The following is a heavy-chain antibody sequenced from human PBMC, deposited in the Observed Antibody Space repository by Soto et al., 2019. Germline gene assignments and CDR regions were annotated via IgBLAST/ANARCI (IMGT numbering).Heavy chain of an antibody. Sequence: KPSETLSLTCTVSGGSISSGGYYWSWIRHHPGKGLEWIGYIFYSGSTFYSPSLKSRVTISVDTARNQFSLNLRSVTAADTAVYYCARGEFGSSWYRESHFDSWGQGTLVTVSS. J-gene: IGHJ4*02. CDR2: IFYSGST. D-gene: IGHD6-13*01. V-gene: IGHV4-31*03. CDR1: GGSISSGGYY. CDR3: ARGEFGSSWYRESHFDS.